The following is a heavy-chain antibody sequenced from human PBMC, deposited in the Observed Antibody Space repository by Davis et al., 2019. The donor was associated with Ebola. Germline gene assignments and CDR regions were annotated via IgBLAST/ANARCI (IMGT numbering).Heavy chain of an antibody. D-gene: IGHD4-17*01. CDR1: GFTFSSYS. CDR3: AKPATVTTLGPIDY. Sequence: GESLKISCAASGFTFSSYSMNWVRQAPGKGLEWVSYISSSSSTIYYADSVKGRFTISRDNAKNSLYLQMNSLRVEDTAVYYCAKPATVTTLGPIDYWGQGTLVTVSS. J-gene: IGHJ4*02. V-gene: IGHV3-48*04. CDR2: ISSSSSTI.